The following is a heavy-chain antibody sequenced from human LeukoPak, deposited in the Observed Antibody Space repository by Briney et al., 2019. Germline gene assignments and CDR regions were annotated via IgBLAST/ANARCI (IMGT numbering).Heavy chain of an antibody. CDR2: ISGSGSST. CDR1: GFTFSSYA. V-gene: IGHV3-23*01. J-gene: IGHJ4*02. D-gene: IGHD6-13*01. CDR3: AKEWSAQQLVRYFDY. Sequence: GGSLRLSCAASGFTFSSYAMTWVRQAPGKGLEWVSAISGSGSSTYYADSVKGRFTISRDNPKNTLYLQMNSLRAEDTAVYYCAKEWSAQQLVRYFDYWGQGALVTVSS.